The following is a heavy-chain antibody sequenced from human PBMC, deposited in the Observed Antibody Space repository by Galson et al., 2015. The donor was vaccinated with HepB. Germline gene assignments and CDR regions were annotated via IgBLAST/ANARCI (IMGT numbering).Heavy chain of an antibody. CDR3: VRVAVGSSHWFDP. Sequence: SLRLSCAASGFTFRDFFMTWIRQSPGKRLEWLSYISPGSSYTHYADSVKGRFTISRDNARNSIYLQMHNLRVEDTAVYFCVRVAVGSSHWFDPWGQGTLVTVSP. J-gene: IGHJ5*02. CDR2: ISPGSSYT. V-gene: IGHV3-11*05. D-gene: IGHD3-10*01. CDR1: GFTFRDFF.